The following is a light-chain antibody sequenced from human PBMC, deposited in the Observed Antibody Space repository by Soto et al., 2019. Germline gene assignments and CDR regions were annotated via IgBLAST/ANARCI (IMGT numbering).Light chain of an antibody. CDR1: QSLSNF. CDR2: DAS. V-gene: IGKV3-11*01. Sequence: EIVLTQSPATLSLSPGERATLSCRASQSLSNFLAWYQQKPGQAPRLLIYDASNRATGMPVRFSGSGSGTDFTLTISSLKPEDFAVSYCQQRSNLVTFGPKTTVEIK. CDR3: QQRSNLVT. J-gene: IGKJ3*01.